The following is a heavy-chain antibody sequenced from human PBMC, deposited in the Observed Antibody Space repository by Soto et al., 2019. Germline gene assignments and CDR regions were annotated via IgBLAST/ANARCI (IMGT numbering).Heavy chain of an antibody. V-gene: IGHV1-18*01. J-gene: IGHJ4*02. CDR3: ARSAPFDIYAITPEEC. Sequence: ASVKVSCKASGYTFTTFGISWVRQAPGQGLEWVGWISANNGNTKYSQKFQGRVYLTTETSASTAYMELRSLRSDDTAVYYCARSAPFDIYAITPEECWGQGTLVTVSS. D-gene: IGHD3-9*01. CDR1: GYTFTTFG. CDR2: ISANNGNT.